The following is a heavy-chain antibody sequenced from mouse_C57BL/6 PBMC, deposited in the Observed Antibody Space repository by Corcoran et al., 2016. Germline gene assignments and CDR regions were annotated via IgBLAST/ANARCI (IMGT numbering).Heavy chain of an antibody. CDR1: GYTFTTYG. Sequence: QIQLVQSGPELKKPGETVKISCKASGYTFTTYGMSWVKQAPGKGLKWMGWINTYSGVPTYADDFKGRFAFSLETSASTAYLQINNLKNEDTATYFCARSYDYDGWYFDVWGTGTTVTVSS. V-gene: IGHV9-3*01. J-gene: IGHJ1*03. CDR2: INTYSGVP. D-gene: IGHD2-4*01. CDR3: ARSYDYDGWYFDV.